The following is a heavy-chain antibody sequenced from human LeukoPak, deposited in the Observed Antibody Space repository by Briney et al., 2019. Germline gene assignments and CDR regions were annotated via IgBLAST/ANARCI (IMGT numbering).Heavy chain of an antibody. J-gene: IGHJ4*02. CDR2: IPTSGISV. D-gene: IGHD1-26*01. V-gene: IGHV3-11*01. CDR1: GFSFSRYY. CDR3: TRAVGLGPGAHFDQ. Sequence: GGSLRLSCAASGFSFSRYYMSWVRQTPGKALEWISYIPTSGISVYYADSVRGRFTASRDDAKNSLHLQMDSLRVEDTAVYYCTRAVGLGPGAHFDQWGQGALVIVSS.